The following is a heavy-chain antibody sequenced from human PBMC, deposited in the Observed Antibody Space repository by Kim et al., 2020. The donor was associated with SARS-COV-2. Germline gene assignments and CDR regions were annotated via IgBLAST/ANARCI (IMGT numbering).Heavy chain of an antibody. V-gene: IGHV1-69*04. CDR3: ARATMVRGTYYFDY. Sequence: APKFQGRVTITADKSTSTAYMELSSLRSEDTAVYYCARATMVRGTYYFDYWGQGTLVTVSS. J-gene: IGHJ4*02. D-gene: IGHD3-10*01.